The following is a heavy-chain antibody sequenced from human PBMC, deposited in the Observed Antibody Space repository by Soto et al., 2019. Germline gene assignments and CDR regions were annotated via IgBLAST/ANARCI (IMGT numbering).Heavy chain of an antibody. CDR2: IRGSGGST. V-gene: IGHV3-23*01. Sequence: GGSLSLSSAASGFNFGSYAMSWVRQAPGKGLEWVSSIRGSGGSTYYADSVKGRFTISRDNSKNTLYLQMNSLSAEDTAVYYCAKDLFYYHSSAYYFRWFDAWGQGTLVTVSS. J-gene: IGHJ5*02. D-gene: IGHD3-22*01. CDR3: AKDLFYYHSSAYYFRWFDA. CDR1: GFNFGSYA.